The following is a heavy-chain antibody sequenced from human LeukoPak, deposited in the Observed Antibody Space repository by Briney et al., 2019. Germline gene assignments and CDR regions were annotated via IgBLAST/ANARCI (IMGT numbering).Heavy chain of an antibody. J-gene: IGHJ4*02. D-gene: IGHD3-22*01. CDR1: GYTFTGYY. CDR2: INPNSGGT. CDR3: ARGGRVSSGYYSFDY. V-gene: IGHV1-2*02. Sequence: GASVKVSCKASGYTFTGYYMHWVRQAPGQGLEWMGWINPNSGGTNYAQKFQGRVTMTRDTSISTAYMELSSLRSEDTAVYYCARGGRVSSGYYSFDYWGQGTLVTVSS.